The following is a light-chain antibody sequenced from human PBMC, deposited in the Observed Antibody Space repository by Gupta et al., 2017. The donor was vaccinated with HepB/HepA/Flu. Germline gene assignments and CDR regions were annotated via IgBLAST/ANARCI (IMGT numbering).Light chain of an antibody. J-gene: IGKJ1*01. V-gene: IGKV1-33*01. CDR2: DAT. CDR3: HQHDNLPPWT. CDR1: QDITNH. Sequence: IQMTPSPSSLSASVGDRLTITCQASQDITNHLNWYHQKVGKAPKILIYDATCLETAVPSRFSGSGCGRHFTLTTSSRQPEDIAAYYCHQHDNLPPWTFGQGTKVEIK.